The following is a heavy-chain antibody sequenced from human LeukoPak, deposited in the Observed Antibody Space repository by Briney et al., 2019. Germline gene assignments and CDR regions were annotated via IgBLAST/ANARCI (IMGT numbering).Heavy chain of an antibody. CDR3: VKEFGGHTYGAYFDF. Sequence: PGGSLRLSCAASGFTFSSYAMHWVRQAPGKGLEWVAVVSSTGSAQYYDDSVRGRFTISRDNAEDMLYLQMKSLRPEDTAVYYCVKEFGGHTYGAYFDFWGLGTLVTVSS. V-gene: IGHV3-30*04. D-gene: IGHD5-18*01. CDR2: VSSTGSAQ. J-gene: IGHJ4*02. CDR1: GFTFSSYA.